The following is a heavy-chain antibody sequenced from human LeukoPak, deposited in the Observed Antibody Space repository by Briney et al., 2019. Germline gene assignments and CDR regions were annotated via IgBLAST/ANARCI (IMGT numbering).Heavy chain of an antibody. J-gene: IGHJ6*02. CDR2: IIPIFGTA. V-gene: IGHV1-69*13. Sequence: SVKVSCKASGGTFISYAISWVRQAPGQGLEWMGGIIPIFGTANYAQKFQGRVTITADESTSTAYMELSSLRSEDTAVYYCATVVTPLLYYYYGMDVWGQGTTVTVSS. D-gene: IGHD4-23*01. CDR3: ATVVTPLLYYYYGMDV. CDR1: GGTFISYA.